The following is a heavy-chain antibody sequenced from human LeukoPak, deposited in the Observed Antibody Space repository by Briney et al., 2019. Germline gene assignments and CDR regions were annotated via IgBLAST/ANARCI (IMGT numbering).Heavy chain of an antibody. CDR3: AKDTSPSGYDHFDY. Sequence: GRSLRLSCAASGFTFSIYGMHWVRQAPGKGLEWVAVISYDGSNKYYADSVKGRFTISRDNSKNTLYLQMNSLRAEDTAVYYCAKDTSPSGYDHFDYWGQGTLVTVSS. D-gene: IGHD5-12*01. CDR1: GFTFSIYG. J-gene: IGHJ4*02. V-gene: IGHV3-30*18. CDR2: ISYDGSNK.